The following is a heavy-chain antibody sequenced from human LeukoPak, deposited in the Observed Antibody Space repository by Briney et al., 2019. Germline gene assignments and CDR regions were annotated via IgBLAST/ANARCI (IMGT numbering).Heavy chain of an antibody. J-gene: IGHJ4*02. V-gene: IGHV3-11*01. D-gene: IGHD6-13*01. CDR3: ATLPYRHSSSWAFDY. Sequence: GESLTLAWAVSGFSFRDYYMSWVRHPPRKGREWGSYISISGSTIYYADSVEGRFTISRDTAKNSLYLQINSLRAEDTAVYYCATLPYRHSSSWAFDYWGQGTLVTVSS. CDR2: ISISGSTI. CDR1: GFSFRDYY.